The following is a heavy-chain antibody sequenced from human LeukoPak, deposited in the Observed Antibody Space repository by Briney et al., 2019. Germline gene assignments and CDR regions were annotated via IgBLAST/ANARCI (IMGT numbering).Heavy chain of an antibody. V-gene: IGHV3-72*01. CDR2: TRNKANSYTT. CDR3: ARGWSRSVPRSGYYYFDY. J-gene: IGHJ4*02. D-gene: IGHD3-22*01. CDR1: GFTFSDYY. Sequence: PGGSLRLSCEASGFTFSDYYMDWVRQAPGRGLEWVGRTRNKANSYTTEYAASVTGRFTISRDDSKNSLYLQMNSLKTEDTAVYYCARGWSRSVPRSGYYYFDYWGQGTLVTVSS.